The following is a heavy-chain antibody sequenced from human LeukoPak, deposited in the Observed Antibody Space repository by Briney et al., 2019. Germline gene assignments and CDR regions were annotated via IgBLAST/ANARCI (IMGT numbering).Heavy chain of an antibody. Sequence: GGSLRLSCAASGFTFRSYDMNWVRQPPGKGLEWVSVISGSGTSTYYADSVKGRFTISRDNSENTLYLQMNSLRAEDTAVYYCAKRSTENAFDIWGQGTMVTLSS. CDR3: AKRSTENAFDI. V-gene: IGHV3-23*01. CDR1: GFTFRSYD. CDR2: ISGSGTST. J-gene: IGHJ3*02.